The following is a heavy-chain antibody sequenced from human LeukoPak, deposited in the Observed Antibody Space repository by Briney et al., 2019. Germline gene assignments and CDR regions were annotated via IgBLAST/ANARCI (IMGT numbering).Heavy chain of an antibody. CDR2: IYTSGST. CDR3: ARGYWFYFDY. V-gene: IGHV4-61*02. Sequence: TSETLSLTCTVSGGSISSGSYYWSWIRQPAGKGLEWIGRIYTSGSTNYNPSLKSRVTISADTSKNQFSLKLSPVTAADTAVYYCARGYWFYFDYWGQGTLVTVSS. J-gene: IGHJ4*02. D-gene: IGHD2-8*02. CDR1: GGSISSGSYY.